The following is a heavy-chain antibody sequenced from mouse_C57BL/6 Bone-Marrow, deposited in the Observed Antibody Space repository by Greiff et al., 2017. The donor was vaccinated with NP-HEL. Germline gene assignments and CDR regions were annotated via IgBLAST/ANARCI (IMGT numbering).Heavy chain of an antibody. CDR1: GYNIKDDY. CDR2: IYPENGDT. V-gene: IGHV14-4*01. J-gene: IGHJ4*01. D-gene: IGHD2-5*01. Sequence: EVQLQQSGAELVRPGASVKLSCTASGYNIKDDYMNWVKQRPEQGLEWIGWIYPENGDTEYASKFQGKATLTADTSSNTAYLQLSRLTSEDTAVYYCRYSNYVYYAMDYWGQGTSVTVSS. CDR3: RYSNYVYYAMDY.